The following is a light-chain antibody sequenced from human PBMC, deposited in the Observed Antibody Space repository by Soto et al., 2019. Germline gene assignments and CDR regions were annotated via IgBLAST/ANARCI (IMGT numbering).Light chain of an antibody. V-gene: IGKV3-20*01. J-gene: IGKJ4*01. CDR2: GAS. Sequence: EIVLTQSPGTLSLSSGERATLSCRASQSVRSNYLAWYQQKPGQAPRLLIYGASSRATGIPDRFGGSGSGTDFTLTISRLEPEDFVVYYCQQYASSPLTLGGGTKVEIK. CDR3: QQYASSPLT. CDR1: QSVRSNY.